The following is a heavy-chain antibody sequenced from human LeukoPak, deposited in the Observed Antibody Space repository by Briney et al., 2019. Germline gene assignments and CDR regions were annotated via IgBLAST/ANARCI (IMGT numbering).Heavy chain of an antibody. CDR1: GGSISSYY. D-gene: IGHD3-22*01. V-gene: IGHV4-59*08. Sequence: SETLSLTCTVSGGSISSYYWSWIRQPPGKGLEWIGYIYYSGSTNYNPSLKSRVTISVDTSKNQFSLKLSSVTAADTAVYYCARHYYDSSGYYTLDYWGQGTLVTVSS. J-gene: IGHJ4*02. CDR3: ARHYYDSSGYYTLDY. CDR2: IYYSGST.